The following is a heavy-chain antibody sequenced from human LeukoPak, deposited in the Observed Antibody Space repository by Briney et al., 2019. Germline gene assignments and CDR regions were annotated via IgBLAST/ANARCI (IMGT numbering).Heavy chain of an antibody. CDR3: ARGFGGVTAGYY. Sequence: GGSLRLSCAASGFAVSSIYMSWVRQAPGKGLEWVSVIYSGGCTYYADFVKGRFTISRDNSKNTLYLQMNSLRADDTAVYYCARGFGGVTAGYYWGQGTLVTVSS. CDR2: IYSGGCT. J-gene: IGHJ4*02. V-gene: IGHV3-53*01. D-gene: IGHD3-16*01. CDR1: GFAVSSIY.